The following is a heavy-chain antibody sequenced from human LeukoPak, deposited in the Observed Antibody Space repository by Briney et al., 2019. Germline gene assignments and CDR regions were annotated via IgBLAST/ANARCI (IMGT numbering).Heavy chain of an antibody. J-gene: IGHJ4*02. V-gene: IGHV3-30*18. CDR2: ISYDGSNK. CDR3: TKSENGYSTFDY. D-gene: IGHD5-24*01. Sequence: GGSLRLSCAASAFTFSSYGMHWVRQAPGKGLEWVAVISYDGSNKYYADSVKGRFTISRDNSKNTLYLQMNSLRAEDTAVYYCTKSENGYSTFDYWGQGTLVTVSS. CDR1: AFTFSSYG.